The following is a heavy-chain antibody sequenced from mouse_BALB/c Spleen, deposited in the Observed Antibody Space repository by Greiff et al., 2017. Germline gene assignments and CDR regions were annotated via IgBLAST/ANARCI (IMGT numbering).Heavy chain of an antibody. CDR1: GYSITSDYA. J-gene: IGHJ1*01. CDR3: ARWDYGSSYGYFDV. V-gene: IGHV3-2*02. Sequence: VQLKQSGPGLVKPSQSLSLTCTVTGYSITSDYAWNWIRQFPGNKLEWMGYISYSGSTSYNPSLKSRISITRDTSKNQFFLQLNSVTTEDTATYYGARWDYGSSYGYFDVWGAGTTVTVSS. CDR2: ISYSGST. D-gene: IGHD1-1*01.